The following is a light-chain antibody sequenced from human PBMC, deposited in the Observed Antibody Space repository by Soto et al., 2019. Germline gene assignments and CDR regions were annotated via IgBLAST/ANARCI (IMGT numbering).Light chain of an antibody. CDR2: AAS. CDR3: QKYNSALSRG. J-gene: IGKJ1*01. V-gene: IGKV1-27*01. CDR1: QGISNY. Sequence: DIQMTQSPSSLSASVGDRLTITCRASQGISNYLAWYQQKPGKVPKLLIYAASTLQSGVPSRFSGSGSGTDFTLTITSLQPEDVATYYCQKYNSALSRGFGQGTKVEIK.